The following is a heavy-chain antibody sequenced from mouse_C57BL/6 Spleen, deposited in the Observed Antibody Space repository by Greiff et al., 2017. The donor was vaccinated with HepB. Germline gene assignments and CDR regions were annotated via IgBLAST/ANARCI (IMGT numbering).Heavy chain of an antibody. J-gene: IGHJ1*03. CDR3: TRSNGIYFDV. D-gene: IGHD4-1*01. V-gene: IGHV1-15*01. CDR2: IDPETGGT. CDR1: GYTFTDYE. Sequence: VQGVESGAELVRPGASVTLSCKASGYTFTDYEMHWVKQTPVHGLEWIGAIDPETGGTAYNQKFKGKAILTADKSSSTAYMELRSLTSEDSAVYYCTRSNGIYFDVWGTGTTVTVSS.